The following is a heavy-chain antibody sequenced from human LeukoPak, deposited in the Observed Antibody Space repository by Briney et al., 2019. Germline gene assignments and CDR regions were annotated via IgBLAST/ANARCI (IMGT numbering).Heavy chain of an antibody. CDR3: AKFNYQLATYYMDV. CDR2: ISGSGGST. Sequence: GGSLRLSCAASGFTFSTYAMSWVRQAAGKGLEWVSAISGSGGSTYYADSVKGRFTISRDNSKNTLYLQMNSLRAEDTAVYYCAKFNYQLATYYMDVWGKGTTVTVSS. CDR1: GFTFSTYA. V-gene: IGHV3-23*01. D-gene: IGHD2-2*01. J-gene: IGHJ6*03.